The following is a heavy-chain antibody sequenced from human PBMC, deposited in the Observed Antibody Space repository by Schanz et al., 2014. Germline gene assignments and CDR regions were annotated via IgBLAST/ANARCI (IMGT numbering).Heavy chain of an antibody. J-gene: IGHJ5*01. CDR3: AKDLYNYGIFDS. Sequence: EVQLLESGGGLVQPGGSLRLSCVASGFTFFGSFAMSWVRQAPGKGLEWVSGMSGSGSTADYADYVKGRFTISRDNSRKTLYLQMNSLRADDTAVYYCAKDLYNYGIFDSWGQGTLVTVSS. CDR2: MSGSGSTA. V-gene: IGHV3-23*01. CDR1: GFTFFGSFA. D-gene: IGHD3-16*01.